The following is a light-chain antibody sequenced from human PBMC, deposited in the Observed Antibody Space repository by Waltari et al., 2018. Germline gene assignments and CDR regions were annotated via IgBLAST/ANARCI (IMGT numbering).Light chain of an antibody. J-gene: IGLJ3*02. V-gene: IGLV7-43*01. Sequence: QTVVTQEPSLTVSPGGTVTLTCVSSTEAVRSGHPPTWLQQKPGQAPRILIYSASNRHSRTPARFSGSLLEGKAALTLSGVKPDDEADYYCLLSSGGAWVFGGGTKLTVL. CDR3: LLSSGGAWV. CDR1: TEAVRSGHP. CDR2: SAS.